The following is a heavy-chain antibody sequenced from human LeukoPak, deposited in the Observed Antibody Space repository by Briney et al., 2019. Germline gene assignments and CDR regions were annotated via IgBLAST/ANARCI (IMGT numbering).Heavy chain of an antibody. D-gene: IGHD2-15*01. CDR3: ARIVVVADAFDY. Sequence: SETLSLTCTVSGYSISSGYYWGWIRQPPGKGLEWIGSIYHSGSTYYNPSLKSRVTISVDTSKNQFSLKLSSVTAADTAVYYCARIVVVADAFDYWGQGTLVTVSS. CDR2: IYHSGST. J-gene: IGHJ4*02. V-gene: IGHV4-38-2*02. CDR1: GYSISSGYY.